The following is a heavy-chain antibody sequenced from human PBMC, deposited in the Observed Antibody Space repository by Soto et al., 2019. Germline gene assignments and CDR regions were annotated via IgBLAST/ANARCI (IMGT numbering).Heavy chain of an antibody. CDR3: ARMRDDFWSGYCDS. CDR2: INHSGSA. Sequence: SETLSLTCVVYGGSFSDYYWSWIRQPTGKGLEWIGEINHSGSANYNPSLKSRVTISVNTSKNQFSLKLSSVTAADTAVYFCARMRDDFWSGYCDSWGQGTLVTASS. V-gene: IGHV4-34*01. J-gene: IGHJ4*02. CDR1: GGSFSDYY. D-gene: IGHD3-3*01.